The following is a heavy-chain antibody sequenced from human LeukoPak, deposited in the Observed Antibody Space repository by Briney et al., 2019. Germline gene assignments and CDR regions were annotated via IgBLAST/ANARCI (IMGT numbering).Heavy chain of an antibody. Sequence: GESLKISCKGSGYSFTSYWIGWVRQMPGKGLEWMGIIYPGDSDTRYSPSFQGQVTISADKSISTAYLQWGSLKASDTAMYYCARPKGGITIFGVALHDAFEIWGQGTMVTVSS. CDR2: IYPGDSDT. D-gene: IGHD3-3*01. V-gene: IGHV5-51*01. J-gene: IGHJ3*02. CDR3: ARPKGGITIFGVALHDAFEI. CDR1: GYSFTSYW.